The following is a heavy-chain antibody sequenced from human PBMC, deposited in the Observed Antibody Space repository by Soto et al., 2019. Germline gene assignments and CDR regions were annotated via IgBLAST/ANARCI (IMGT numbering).Heavy chain of an antibody. V-gene: IGHV4-31*03. D-gene: IGHD2-8*01. Sequence: SETLSLTCTVSGGSISSGGYYWSWIRQHPGKGLEWIGYIYYSGSTYYNPSLKSRVTISVDTSKNQFSLKLSSVTAADTAVYYCARSIGYCTNGVCYTDYFDYWGQGTLVTVSS. J-gene: IGHJ4*02. CDR2: IYYSGST. CDR1: GGSISSGGYY. CDR3: ARSIGYCTNGVCYTDYFDY.